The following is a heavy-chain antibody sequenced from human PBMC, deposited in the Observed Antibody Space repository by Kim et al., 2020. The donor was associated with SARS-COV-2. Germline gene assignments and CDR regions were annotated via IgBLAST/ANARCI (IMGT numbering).Heavy chain of an antibody. CDR1: RFTFSSYE. CDR2: ISSSGSAI. V-gene: IGHV3-48*03. CDR3: ARGARGSENYHFDY. J-gene: IGHJ4*02. D-gene: IGHD3-10*01. Sequence: GGSLRLSCAASRFTFSSYEMNWVRQAPGQGLEWVSYISSSGSAIHYPDSVKGRFTISRDNTKNSLYLQMNSLRAEDTAVYYCARGARGSENYHFDYWGRGTLVTVSS.